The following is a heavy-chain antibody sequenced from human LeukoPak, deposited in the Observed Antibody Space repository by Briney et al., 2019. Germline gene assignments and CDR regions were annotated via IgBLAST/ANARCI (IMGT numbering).Heavy chain of an antibody. CDR3: AKGLEYSSPFGSSYFDY. V-gene: IGHV3-23*01. J-gene: IGHJ4*02. D-gene: IGHD6-6*01. Sequence: GGSLRLSCAASGFTFSSYAMSWVRQAPGKGLEWVSAISGSGGSTYYADSVKGRFTISRDNSKNTLYLQMNSLRAEDTAVYYCAKGLEYSSPFGSSYFDYWGQGTLVTVSS. CDR1: GFTFSSYA. CDR2: ISGSGGST.